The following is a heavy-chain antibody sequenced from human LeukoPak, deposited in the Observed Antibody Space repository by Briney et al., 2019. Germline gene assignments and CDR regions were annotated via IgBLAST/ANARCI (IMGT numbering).Heavy chain of an antibody. CDR2: INPIGGTT. V-gene: IGHV1-46*01. CDR1: GYTFTSYY. CDR3: ARQQGLQNLNFDY. Sequence: GASVKVSCKTSGYTFTSYYIHWVRQAPGQGLEWMGIINPIGGTTDYPQKFQGRVTLSRDMSTSTVYMELSGLRPEDTAVYYCARQQGLQNLNFDYWGQGALVTVSS. D-gene: IGHD4-11*01. J-gene: IGHJ4*02.